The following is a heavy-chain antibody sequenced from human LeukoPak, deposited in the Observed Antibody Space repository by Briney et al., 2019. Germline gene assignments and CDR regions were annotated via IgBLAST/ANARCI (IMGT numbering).Heavy chain of an antibody. V-gene: IGHV1-24*01. D-gene: IGHD5-18*01. CDR1: GYTLTELS. CDR3: ATVGGYGYGDY. CDR2: FDPEDGET. Sequence: ASVKVSCKVSGYTLTELSMHWVRQAPGKGLEWMGGFDPEDGETIYAQKFQGRVTVTEDTSTDTAYMELSSLRSEDTAVYYCATVGGYGYGDYWGQGTLVTVSS. J-gene: IGHJ4*02.